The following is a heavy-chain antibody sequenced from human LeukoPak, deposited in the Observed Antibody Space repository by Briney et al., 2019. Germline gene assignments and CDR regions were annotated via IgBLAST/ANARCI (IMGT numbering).Heavy chain of an antibody. Sequence: GASVKVSFKASGYTFTIYGISWVRQAPGQGLEWVGWISAYNGNTNYAQKLQGRVTMTTDTSTSTAYMELRSLRSDDPAVYYCARDRSYYDYVWGSYLGYYFDYWGQGTLVTVSS. CDR1: GYTFTIYG. J-gene: IGHJ4*02. V-gene: IGHV1-18*01. D-gene: IGHD3-16*02. CDR2: ISAYNGNT. CDR3: ARDRSYYDYVWGSYLGYYFDY.